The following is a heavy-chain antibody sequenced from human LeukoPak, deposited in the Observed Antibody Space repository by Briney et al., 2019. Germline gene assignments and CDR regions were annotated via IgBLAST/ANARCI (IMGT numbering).Heavy chain of an antibody. CDR1: GGTFISYA. J-gene: IGHJ5*02. V-gene: IGHV1-69*06. D-gene: IGHD3-10*01. CDR2: IIPIFGTA. Sequence: ASVKVSCKASGGTFISYAISWVRQAPGQGLEWVGGIIPIFGTANYAQKFQGRVTITADKSTSTAYMELSSLRSEDTAVYYCAGRGITMVRGAPYNWLDPWGQGTLVTVSS. CDR3: AGRGITMVRGAPYNWLDP.